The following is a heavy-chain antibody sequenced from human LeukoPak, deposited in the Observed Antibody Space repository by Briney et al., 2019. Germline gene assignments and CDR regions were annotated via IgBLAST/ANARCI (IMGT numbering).Heavy chain of an antibody. Sequence: GGSLRLSCAASGFTLSGFAMTWVRQAPGKGLEWVSAISSGGGATYYADSVKGRFTISRDDSRTTLYLQLNSLRAEDTAVYYCAKLRYSYGSNFDYWGQGTLVTVSS. CDR1: GFTLSGFA. CDR3: AKLRYSYGSNFDY. V-gene: IGHV3-23*01. J-gene: IGHJ4*02. CDR2: ISSGGGAT. D-gene: IGHD5-18*01.